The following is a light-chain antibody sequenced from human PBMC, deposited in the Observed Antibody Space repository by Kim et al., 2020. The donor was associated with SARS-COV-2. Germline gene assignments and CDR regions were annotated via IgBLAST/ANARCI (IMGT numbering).Light chain of an antibody. CDR2: ETS. Sequence: PGRKVPPPGGPRPGAVTSGHTPYWVQPKPGQAPRTVIYETSHKHSWTPARFSGSLYGGKAALTLSGAQPEDEAEYSCMLCFGDTRVFGGGTKLTVL. J-gene: IGLJ3*02. CDR1: PGAVTSGHT. V-gene: IGLV7-46*01. CDR3: MLCFGDTRV.